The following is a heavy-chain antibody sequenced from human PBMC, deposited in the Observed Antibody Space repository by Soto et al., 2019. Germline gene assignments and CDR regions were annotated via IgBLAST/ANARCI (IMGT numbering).Heavy chain of an antibody. D-gene: IGHD2-8*01. J-gene: IGHJ4*02. CDR2: IRSKAYGGTT. CDR1: GFTFGDYA. V-gene: IGHV3-49*04. CDR3: TSSSFHCTNGVCYSGFDY. Sequence: GSLRLSCTASGFTFGDYAMSWVRQAPGKGLEWVGFIRSKAYGGTTEYAASVKGRFTISRDDSKSIAYLQMNSLKTEDTAVYYCTSSSFHCTNGVCYSGFDYWGQGT.